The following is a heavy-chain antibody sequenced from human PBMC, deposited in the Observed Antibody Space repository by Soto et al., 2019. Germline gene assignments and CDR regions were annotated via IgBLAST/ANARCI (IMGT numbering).Heavy chain of an antibody. CDR2: IYYTGST. CDR1: GGSVSSESHY. Sequence: SETLSLTCTVSGGSVSSESHYWSWIRQTPGKGLEWIGYIYYTGSTNYNPSLKGRVTMSVDTSRDQVSLRLRSVTRADTAVYYCARGEAFDIWGQGTMVTVSS. V-gene: IGHV4-61*01. J-gene: IGHJ3*02. D-gene: IGHD3-16*01. CDR3: ARGEAFDI.